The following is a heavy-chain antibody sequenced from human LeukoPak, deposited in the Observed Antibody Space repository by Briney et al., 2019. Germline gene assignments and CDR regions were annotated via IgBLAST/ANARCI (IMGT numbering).Heavy chain of an antibody. V-gene: IGHV3-7*01. Sequence: GGSLRLSCAASGFTFNSFWMSWVRQAPGKGLEWVANIRDDGGDTYYLDSVKGRFTISRDNAKNSVDLQMDSLRAEDTALYYCARTVVEVGGYSDVYDIWGQGTVVTVSS. CDR2: IRDDGGDT. D-gene: IGHD2-2*01. CDR1: GFTFNSFW. J-gene: IGHJ3*02. CDR3: ARTVVEVGGYSDVYDI.